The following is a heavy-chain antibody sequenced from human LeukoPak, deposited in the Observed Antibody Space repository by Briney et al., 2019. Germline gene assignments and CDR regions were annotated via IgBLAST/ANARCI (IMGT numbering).Heavy chain of an antibody. D-gene: IGHD1-26*01. CDR2: ISWNSGSI. CDR1: GFTFDDYA. Sequence: GRSLRLSCAASGFTFDDYAMHWVRQAPGKGLERVSGISWNSGSIGYADSVKGRFTISRDNAKNSLYLQMNSLRAEDTALYYCAKDSSGSYRDDAFDIWGQGTMVTVSS. J-gene: IGHJ3*02. CDR3: AKDSSGSYRDDAFDI. V-gene: IGHV3-9*01.